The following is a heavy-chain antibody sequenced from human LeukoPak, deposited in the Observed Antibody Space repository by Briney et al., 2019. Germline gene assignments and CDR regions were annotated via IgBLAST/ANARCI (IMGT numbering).Heavy chain of an antibody. Sequence: PSETLSLTCSVSGGSISSTSYHWGWIRQPPGKELEWIGTIYYSGTTKYNPSLNSRATISADTSKNQFSLRLNSVTAADTAVYYCARRMPGSYSDYWGQGILVTVSS. V-gene: IGHV4-39*01. CDR2: IYYSGTT. D-gene: IGHD3-10*01. CDR3: ARRMPGSYSDY. CDR1: GGSISSTSYH. J-gene: IGHJ4*02.